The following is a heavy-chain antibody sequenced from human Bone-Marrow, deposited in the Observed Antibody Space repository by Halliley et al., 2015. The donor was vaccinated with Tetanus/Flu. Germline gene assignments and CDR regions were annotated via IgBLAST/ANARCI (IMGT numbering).Heavy chain of an antibody. CDR1: GFSFSNYA. CDR2: ISATGGST. J-gene: IGHJ4*02. CDR3: AKDRLHYYDTSGEALVGFDY. Sequence: SLRLSCAVSGFSFSNYAMNWVRQAPGKGLEWVSTISATGGSTFYADSVKGRFIISRDKHDTLYLQMTSLRAEDTAEYYCAKDRLHYYDTSGEALVGFDYWGQGTLVTVSS. D-gene: IGHD3-22*01. V-gene: IGHV3-23*01.